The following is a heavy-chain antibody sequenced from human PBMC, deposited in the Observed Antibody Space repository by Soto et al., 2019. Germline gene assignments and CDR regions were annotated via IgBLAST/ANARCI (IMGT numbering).Heavy chain of an antibody. CDR1: GYTFTSYD. D-gene: IGHD4-17*01. Sequence: ASVKVSCKASGYTFTSYDINWVRQATGQGLEWMGWMNPNSGNTGYAQKFQGRVTMTRNTSISTAYMELSSLRSEDTAVYYCVRVGYGDSLYYYYYYMDVWGKGTTVTVSS. CDR2: MNPNSGNT. J-gene: IGHJ6*03. CDR3: VRVGYGDSLYYYYYYMDV. V-gene: IGHV1-8*01.